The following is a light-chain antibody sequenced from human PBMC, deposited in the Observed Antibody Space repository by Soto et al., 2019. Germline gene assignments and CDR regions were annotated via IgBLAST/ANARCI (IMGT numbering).Light chain of an antibody. CDR3: ALYLGGGIWV. CDR1: SGSVSTSYY. Sequence: QTVVTQEPSFSVSPGGTVTLTCGLSSGSVSTSYYPSWYQQTPGQAPGTLMHSSNTRSSGVPDRFSGSILGNKAALTITGAQADDEADYYCALYLGGGIWVFGGGTKLTVL. CDR2: SSN. V-gene: IGLV8-61*01. J-gene: IGLJ3*02.